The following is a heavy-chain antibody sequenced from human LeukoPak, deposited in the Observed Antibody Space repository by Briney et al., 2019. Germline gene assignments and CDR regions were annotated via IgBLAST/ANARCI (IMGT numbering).Heavy chain of an antibody. CDR1: SGSLSGYY. CDR2: IHHGGRT. J-gene: IGHJ2*01. Sequence: SETLSLTCAVYSGSLSGYYWSWIRQPPGKGLEWIGEIHHGGRTKYHPALKSRVTISVDTPNNQFSLKLSSMTAADTAVYYCARHGDWYFALWGPGTLVTVSP. CDR3: ARHGDWYFAL. V-gene: IGHV4-34*01. D-gene: IGHD3-10*01.